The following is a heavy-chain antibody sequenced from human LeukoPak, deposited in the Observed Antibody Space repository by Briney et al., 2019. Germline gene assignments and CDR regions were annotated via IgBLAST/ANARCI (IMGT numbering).Heavy chain of an antibody. CDR1: GDSISSYY. CDR3: ARDGRHWYNWNDAYDYYYYYMDV. V-gene: IGHV4-59*01. J-gene: IGHJ6*03. CDR2: IYYSGRT. D-gene: IGHD1-20*01. Sequence: SETLSLTCTVSGDSISSYYWSWIRQPPGKGLEYIGYIYYSGRTNCNPSLKSRVTISVDTSKNQFSLKLSSVTAADTAVYYCARDGRHWYNWNDAYDYYYYYMDVWGKGTTVTVSS.